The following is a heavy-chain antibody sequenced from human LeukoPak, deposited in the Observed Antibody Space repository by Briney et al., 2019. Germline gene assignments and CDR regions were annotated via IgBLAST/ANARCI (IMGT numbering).Heavy chain of an antibody. CDR2: ISAYNGNT. Sequence: ASVNVSCKPSRYTFTIYGISWVRQAPGQRREWMGWISAYNGNTNYAQKLQGRVTMTTDTSTSTAYMQMRSLRSADTAVHYCARDGSGSYYPSYFDYWGQGSMVTASS. J-gene: IGHJ4*02. CDR3: ARDGSGSYYPSYFDY. D-gene: IGHD3-10*01. V-gene: IGHV1-18*04. CDR1: RYTFTIYG.